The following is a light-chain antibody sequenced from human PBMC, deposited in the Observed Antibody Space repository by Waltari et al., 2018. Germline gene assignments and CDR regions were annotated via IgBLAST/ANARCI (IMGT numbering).Light chain of an antibody. V-gene: IGLV1-36*01. J-gene: IGLJ2*01. CDR1: RSIIGNTA. Sequence: HSVLPQTPSVSEAPSRRVPTPCPGSRSIIGNTAVTWYQQVPGKAPQLLVFADDLLPSGVSDRFSGSKSGTSASLAISGLRSEDEGVYFCAAWDDSLKGVLFGGGTKLTVL. CDR2: ADD. CDR3: AAWDDSLKGVL.